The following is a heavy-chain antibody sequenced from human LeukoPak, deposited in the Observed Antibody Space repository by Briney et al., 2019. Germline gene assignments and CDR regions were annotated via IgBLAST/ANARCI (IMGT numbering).Heavy chain of an antibody. J-gene: IGHJ6*02. V-gene: IGHV3-53*04. CDR1: GLTVSSNY. CDR2: IYSGGST. D-gene: IGHD2-21*01. Sequence: GGSLGLSCAASGLTVSSNYMSWVRRAPGKGLEWVSVIYSGGSTYYADSVKGRFTISRHNSKNTLYLQMNSLRAEDTAVYYCASDIPQSYYYYGMDVWGQGTTVTVSS. CDR3: ASDIPQSYYYYGMDV.